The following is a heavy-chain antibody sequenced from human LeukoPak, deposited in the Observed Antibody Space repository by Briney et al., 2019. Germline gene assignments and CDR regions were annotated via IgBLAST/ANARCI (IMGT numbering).Heavy chain of an antibody. Sequence: SETLSLTCTVSGGSISSGGYYWSWIRQPPGKGLEWIGYIYHSGSTYYNPSLKSRVTISVDRSKNQFSLKLSSVTAADTAVYYCARDSYGDYSSFDYWGQGTLVTVSS. D-gene: IGHD4-17*01. V-gene: IGHV4-30-2*01. CDR2: IYHSGST. J-gene: IGHJ4*02. CDR3: ARDSYGDYSSFDY. CDR1: GGSISSGGYY.